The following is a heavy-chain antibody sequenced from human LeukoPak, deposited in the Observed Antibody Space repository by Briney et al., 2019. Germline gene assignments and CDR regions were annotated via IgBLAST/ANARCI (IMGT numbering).Heavy chain of an antibody. V-gene: IGHV3-30-3*01. CDR2: ISYHGSSQ. Sequence: PGGSLRLSCAASGFTITSYAMHWVRQAPGKGLEWVAVISYHGSSQYYGDSVKGRFTISRDTLKNTLYLQMFSLRPEDTAIYYCARAEPNDHRFDYWGQGTLVTVSS. CDR3: ARAEPNDHRFDY. D-gene: IGHD1-1*01. J-gene: IGHJ4*02. CDR1: GFTITSYA.